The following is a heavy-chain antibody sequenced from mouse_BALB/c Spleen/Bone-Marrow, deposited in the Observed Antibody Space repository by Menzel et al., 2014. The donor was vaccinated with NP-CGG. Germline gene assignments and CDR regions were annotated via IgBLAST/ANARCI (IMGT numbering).Heavy chain of an antibody. CDR3: ARHDNDGYYLAY. CDR1: GFSLTTYG. V-gene: IGHV2-6-1*01. J-gene: IGHJ3*01. Sequence: QVQLKDSGPGLVAPSQSLSITCTISGFSLTTYGVHWVRQPPGKGLEWLVVIWSDGSTTYNSALKSRLSISKDNSESRVFLKLNSLQTGDTAVYHCARHDNDGYYLAYWGQGTLVTVSA. D-gene: IGHD2-3*01. CDR2: IWSDGST.